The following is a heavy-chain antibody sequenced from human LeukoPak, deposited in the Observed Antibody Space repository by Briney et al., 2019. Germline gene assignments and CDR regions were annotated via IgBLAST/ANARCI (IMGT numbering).Heavy chain of an antibody. CDR3: ALASMVQGVTFDY. CDR1: GFTFSSYA. CDR2: ISGSGGRT. V-gene: IGHV3-23*01. Sequence: GGSLRLSCAASGFTFSSYAMSWVRQAPGKGLEWVSAISGSGGRTYYADSVKGRFTISRDNSKNTLYLQMNSLRAEDTAVYYCALASMVQGVTFDYWGQGTLVTVSS. D-gene: IGHD3-10*01. J-gene: IGHJ4*02.